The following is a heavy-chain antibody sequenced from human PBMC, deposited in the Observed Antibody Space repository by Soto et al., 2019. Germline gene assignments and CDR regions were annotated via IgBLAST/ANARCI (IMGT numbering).Heavy chain of an antibody. CDR1: GGSFSGHY. V-gene: IGHV4-34*01. J-gene: IGHJ5*01. CDR3: ATTTVSSFWFDS. D-gene: IGHD4-4*01. Sequence: SETLSLTCSVSGGSFSGHYWSWVRQSPRKGLGWVGGIKNSGNTHYNSSPKSRVSIELDTSKKQFSLRLASVTVADSAVYFCATTTVSSFWFDSWGQGTRVTVP. CDR2: IKNSGNT.